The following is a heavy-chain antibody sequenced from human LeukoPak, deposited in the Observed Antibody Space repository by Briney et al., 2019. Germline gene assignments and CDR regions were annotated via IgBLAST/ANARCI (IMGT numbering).Heavy chain of an antibody. V-gene: IGHV4-4*02. D-gene: IGHD6-13*01. J-gene: IGHJ5*02. CDR1: GASISSSNW. CDR3: ARDRVSSSWYGTVWFDP. CDR2: IYYSGST. Sequence: SETLSLTCAVSGASISSSNWWSWVRQPPGKGLEWIGEIYYSGSTNYNPSLKSRVTISVDNSKNQFSLKLSSVTAADTAVYYCARDRVSSSWYGTVWFDPWGQGTLVTVSS.